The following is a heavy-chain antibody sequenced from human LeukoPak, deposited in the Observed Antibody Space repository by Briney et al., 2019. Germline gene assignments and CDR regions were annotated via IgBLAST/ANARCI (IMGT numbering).Heavy chain of an antibody. J-gene: IGHJ3*02. CDR3: ARVFVEAFDI. CDR2: IYYSGST. CDR1: GGSISSYY. V-gene: IGHV4-59*01. Sequence: SETLSLTCTVSGGSISSYYWSWIRQPPGKGLEWIGYIYYSGSTNYNPSLKSRVTISVDTSKNQFSLKLSSVTAADTAVHYCARVFVEAFDIWGQGTMVTVSS.